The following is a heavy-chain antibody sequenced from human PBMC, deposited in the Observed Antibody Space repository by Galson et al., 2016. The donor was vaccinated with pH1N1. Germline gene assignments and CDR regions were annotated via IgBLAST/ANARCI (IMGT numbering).Heavy chain of an antibody. CDR2: IYYSGST. J-gene: IGHJ2*01. Sequence: TLSLTCTVSGGSISSGGYYWSWIRQHPGKGLEWIGYIYYSGSTYYNPSLKSRVTISVDTSKNQFSLKLSSVTAADTAVYYCARPWFAELWDWYFDLWGRGTLVTVSS. CDR3: ARPWFAELWDWYFDL. V-gene: IGHV4-31*03. D-gene: IGHD3-10*01. CDR1: GGSISSGGYY.